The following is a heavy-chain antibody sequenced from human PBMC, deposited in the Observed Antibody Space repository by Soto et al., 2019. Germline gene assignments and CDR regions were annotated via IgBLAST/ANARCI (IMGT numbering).Heavy chain of an antibody. D-gene: IGHD6-19*01. CDR2: TYYRSKWYN. Sequence: PSQTLSLTCAISGDSVSSNSAAWNWIRQSPSRGLEWLGRTYYRSKWYNDYAVSVKSRVTINPDTSKNQFSLQLNSVTPEDTAVYYFARSIAVADYDWFDPWGQGTLVTVSS. CDR1: GDSVSSNSAA. J-gene: IGHJ5*02. V-gene: IGHV6-1*01. CDR3: ARSIAVADYDWFDP.